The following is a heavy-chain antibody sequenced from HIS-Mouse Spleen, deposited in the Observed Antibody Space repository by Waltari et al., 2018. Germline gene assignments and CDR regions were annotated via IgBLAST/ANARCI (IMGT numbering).Heavy chain of an antibody. CDR2: INPNSGGT. J-gene: IGHJ3*02. V-gene: IGHV1-2*02. CDR1: GYTFTGYY. CDR3: ARDRRANWGSGRAFDI. Sequence: QVQLVQSGAEVKKPGASVKVSCKASGYTFTGYYMHWVRQAPGQGLEWMGWINPNSGGTNYAQKFQGRVTMTRDTSISTAYMELSRLRSDDTAVYYCARDRRANWGSGRAFDIWGQGTMVTVSS. D-gene: IGHD7-27*01.